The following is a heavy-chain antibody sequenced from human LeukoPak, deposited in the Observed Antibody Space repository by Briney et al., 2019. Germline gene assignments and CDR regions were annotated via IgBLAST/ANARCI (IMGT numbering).Heavy chain of an antibody. CDR2: IYTSGST. CDR3: AREGRTWEMATKEWFDP. V-gene: IGHV4-4*07. CDR1: GGSISRYY. J-gene: IGHJ5*02. D-gene: IGHD5-24*01. Sequence: SETLSLTCTVSGGSISRYYWSWIRQPAGKGLEWIGRIYTSGSTNYNPSLKSRVTMSVDTSKNQFSLRLSSVTAADTAVYYCAREGRTWEMATKEWFDPWGQGTLVTVSS.